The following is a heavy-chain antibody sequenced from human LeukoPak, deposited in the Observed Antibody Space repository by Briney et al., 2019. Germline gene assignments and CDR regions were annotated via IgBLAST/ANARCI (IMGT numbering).Heavy chain of an antibody. V-gene: IGHV3-30*04. J-gene: IGHJ3*02. CDR1: GFTFSSYA. CDR3: ARGTWSDAFDI. CDR2: ISYDGSNK. Sequence: GGSLRLSCAASGFTFSSYAMHWVRQAPGKGLEWVAVISYDGSNKYYADSVKGRFTISRDNSKNTLYLQMNSLRAEDTAVYYCARGTWSDAFDIWGQGTMLTVSS. D-gene: IGHD6-13*01.